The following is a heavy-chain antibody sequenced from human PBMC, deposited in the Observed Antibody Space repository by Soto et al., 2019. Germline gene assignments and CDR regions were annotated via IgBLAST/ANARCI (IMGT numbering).Heavy chain of an antibody. J-gene: IGHJ4*02. Sequence: ASVKVSCKVSGYTLTELSMHWVRQAPGKGLEWMGGFDPEDGETIYAQKFQGRVTMTEDTSTDTAYMELSSLRSEDTAVYYCATGGNYYDPYYFDYWGQGTLVTVSS. CDR3: ATGGNYYDPYYFDY. CDR1: GYTLTELS. V-gene: IGHV1-24*01. CDR2: FDPEDGET. D-gene: IGHD3-22*01.